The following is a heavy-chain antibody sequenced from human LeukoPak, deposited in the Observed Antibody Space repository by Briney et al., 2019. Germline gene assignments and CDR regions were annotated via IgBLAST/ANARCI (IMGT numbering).Heavy chain of an antibody. CDR1: GYTFTGYG. V-gene: IGHV1-18*01. J-gene: IGHJ6*02. Sequence: GASVKVSCKASGYTFTGYGISWVRQAPGQGLEWMGWISLYNGNTNYAQKLQGRVTMTTETSTSTAYMELRSLRSDDTAVYYCARVPALWFGELSAVYYGMDVWGQGTTVTVSS. CDR3: ARVPALWFGELSAVYYGMDV. D-gene: IGHD3-10*01. CDR2: ISLYNGNT.